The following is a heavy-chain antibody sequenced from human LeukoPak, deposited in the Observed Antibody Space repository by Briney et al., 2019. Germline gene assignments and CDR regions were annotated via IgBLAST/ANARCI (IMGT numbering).Heavy chain of an antibody. CDR3: ARVSRCSGGSCYVGPGLGGMDV. CDR2: INHSGST. J-gene: IGHJ6*02. Sequence: PSETLSLTCAVYGGSFSGYYWSWIRQPPGKGLEWIGEINHSGSTNYNPSLKSRVTISVDTSKNQFSLKLSSVTAADTAVYYCARVSRCSGGSCYVGPGLGGMDVWGQGTTVTVSS. D-gene: IGHD2-15*01. CDR1: GGSFSGYY. V-gene: IGHV4-34*01.